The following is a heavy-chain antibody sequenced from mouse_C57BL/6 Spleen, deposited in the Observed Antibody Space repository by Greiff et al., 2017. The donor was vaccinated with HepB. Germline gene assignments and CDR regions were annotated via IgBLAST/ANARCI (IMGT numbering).Heavy chain of an antibody. CDR3: ARDRLRGYFDY. V-gene: IGHV3-6*01. Sequence: EVKLVESGPGLVKPSQSLSLTCSVTGYSITSGYYWNWIRQFPGNKLEWMGYISYDGSNNYNPSLKNRISITRDTSKNQFFLKLNSVTTEDTATYYCARDRLRGYFDYWGQGTTLTVSS. CDR1: GYSITSGYY. CDR2: ISYDGSN. J-gene: IGHJ2*01. D-gene: IGHD1-1*01.